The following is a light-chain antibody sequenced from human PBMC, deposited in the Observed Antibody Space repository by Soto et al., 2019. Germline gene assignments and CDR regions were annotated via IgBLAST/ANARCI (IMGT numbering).Light chain of an antibody. CDR2: RNN. CDR1: SSNIGSNY. V-gene: IGLV1-47*01. Sequence: QSVLTQPPSASGTPGQRVTISCSGGSSNIGSNYVYWDQQLPGTAPILLRYRNNQRPSGVPDRFSGSKSGTSASLAISGLRSEDEGDYYCAPWEDSLSGPGVFGGGTKLTVL. CDR3: APWEDSLSGPGV. J-gene: IGLJ3*02.